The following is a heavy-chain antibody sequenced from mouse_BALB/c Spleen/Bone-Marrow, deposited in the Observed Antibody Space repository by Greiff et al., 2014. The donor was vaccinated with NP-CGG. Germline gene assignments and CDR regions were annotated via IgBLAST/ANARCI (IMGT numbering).Heavy chain of an antibody. Sequence: DVQLVESGGGLVKPGGSLKLSCAASGFTFSDYYMYWVRQTPEKRLEWVATISDGGSYTYYPDSVKGRFTISRDNAKNNLYLQMSSLKSEDTAMYYCARARDYDRKVWFAYWGQGTLVTVSA. J-gene: IGHJ3*01. D-gene: IGHD2-4*01. CDR1: GFTFSDYY. CDR3: ARARDYDRKVWFAY. V-gene: IGHV5-4*02. CDR2: ISDGGSYT.